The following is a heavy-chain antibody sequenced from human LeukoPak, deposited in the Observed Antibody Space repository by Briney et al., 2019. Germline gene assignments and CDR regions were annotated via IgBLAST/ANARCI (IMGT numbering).Heavy chain of an antibody. Sequence: GESLKISCKGSGYSFTSYWIGWVRQMPGRGLEWMGIIYPGDSDTRYSPSFQGQVTISADKSISTAYLQWSSPKASDTAMYYCARATVQYCSSTSCSTHRYFDYWGQGTLVTVSS. J-gene: IGHJ4*02. V-gene: IGHV5-51*01. D-gene: IGHD2-2*02. CDR3: ARATVQYCSSTSCSTHRYFDY. CDR1: GYSFTSYW. CDR2: IYPGDSDT.